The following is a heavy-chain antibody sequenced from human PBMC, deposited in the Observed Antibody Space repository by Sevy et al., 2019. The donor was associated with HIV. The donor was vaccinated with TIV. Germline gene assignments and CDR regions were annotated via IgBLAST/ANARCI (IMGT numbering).Heavy chain of an antibody. Sequence: GGSLRLSCAASGFTFSSYAMHWVRQAPGKGLEWVAVISYDGSNKYYADSVKGRFTISRDNSKNTLYLQMNSLRAEDTAVYYCARDRAARYYFDYWGQGTLVTVSS. CDR1: GFTFSSYA. D-gene: IGHD3-10*01. J-gene: IGHJ4*02. CDR2: ISYDGSNK. V-gene: IGHV3-30-3*01. CDR3: ARDRAARYYFDY.